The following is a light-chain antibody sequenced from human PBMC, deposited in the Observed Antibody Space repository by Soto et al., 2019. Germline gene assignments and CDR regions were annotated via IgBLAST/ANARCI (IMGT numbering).Light chain of an antibody. J-gene: IGKJ3*01. CDR1: QSISSW. Sequence: DIQMTQSPSTLSASVGDRVTITCRASQSISSWLAWYQQKPGKAPKLLIYDASSLESGVPSRFSGSGSGTKFTLTISSLLPYYFETSSSQQYNIYLFAFGPGTKV. V-gene: IGKV1-5*01. CDR3: QQYNIYLFA. CDR2: DAS.